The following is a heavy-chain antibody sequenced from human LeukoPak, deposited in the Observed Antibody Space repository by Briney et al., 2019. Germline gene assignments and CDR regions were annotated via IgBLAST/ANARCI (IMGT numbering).Heavy chain of an antibody. V-gene: IGHV4-59*12. D-gene: IGHD3-9*01. Sequence: PSETLSLTCTVSGGSISSYYWSWIRQPPEKGLEWIGEVFYSGSTNSNPSLKSRLTMSVDESKHEFSLRLTAVTAADTAVYYCASGGLVSRYLDHWGQGALVNVSP. CDR1: GGSISSYY. CDR3: ASGGLVSRYLDH. J-gene: IGHJ4*02. CDR2: VFYSGST.